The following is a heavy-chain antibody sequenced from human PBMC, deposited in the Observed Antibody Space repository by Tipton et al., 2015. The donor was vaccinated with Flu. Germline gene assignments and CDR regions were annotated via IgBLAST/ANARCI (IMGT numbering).Heavy chain of an antibody. D-gene: IGHD1-26*01. V-gene: IGHV4-61*01. Sequence: TLSLTCTVSGGSVSDGNFHWSWIRQSPGKGLEWIGYVYQTGGANYSPSLKSRVTISIDRSKNQFSLRLRSVTAADTAVYYCARAGESYYRWYFALWGRGALITVSS. CDR1: GGSVSDGNFH. J-gene: IGHJ2*01. CDR2: VYQTGGA. CDR3: ARAGESYYRWYFAL.